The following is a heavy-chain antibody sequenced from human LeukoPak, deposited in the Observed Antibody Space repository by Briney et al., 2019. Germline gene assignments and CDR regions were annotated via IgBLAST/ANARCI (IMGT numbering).Heavy chain of an antibody. V-gene: IGHV3-48*03. D-gene: IGHD3-3*01. Sequence: GGSLRLSCAASGFTFSAYEMNWVRQAPGKGLEWIAYLSSSGSAFSYADSVKGRFTIARDNAKNSVYLEMNSLRADDTAVYYCARSARLMKGVVEVTALDDWGQGTLVTVSS. CDR3: ARSARLMKGVVEVTALDD. CDR1: GFTFSAYE. CDR2: LSSSGSAF. J-gene: IGHJ4*02.